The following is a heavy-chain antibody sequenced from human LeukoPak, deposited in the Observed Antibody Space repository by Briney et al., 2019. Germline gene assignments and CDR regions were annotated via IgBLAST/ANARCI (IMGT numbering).Heavy chain of an antibody. D-gene: IGHD3-3*01. CDR3: ARATPYYDFWSGYLEY. Sequence: GRSLRLFCAASGFTFSSYGMHWVRQAPGKGLEWVAVIWYDGSNKYYADSVKGRFTISRDNSKNTLYLQMNSLRAEDTAVYYCARATPYYDFWSGYLEYWGQGTLVTVSS. CDR2: IWYDGSNK. CDR1: GFTFSSYG. V-gene: IGHV3-33*01. J-gene: IGHJ4*02.